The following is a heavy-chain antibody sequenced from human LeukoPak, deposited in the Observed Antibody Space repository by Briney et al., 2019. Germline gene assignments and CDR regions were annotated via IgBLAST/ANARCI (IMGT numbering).Heavy chain of an antibody. CDR2: ISGSGGST. V-gene: IGHV3-23*01. CDR1: GFTFSSYA. Sequence: GGSLRLSCAASGFTFSSYAMSWVRQAPGKGVEWVSAISGSGGSTYYADSVKGRFTISRDNSKNTLYLQMNSLRAEDTAVYYCAKDSRYSSSWYNRVYWGQGTLVTVSS. D-gene: IGHD6-13*01. CDR3: AKDSRYSSSWYNRVY. J-gene: IGHJ4*02.